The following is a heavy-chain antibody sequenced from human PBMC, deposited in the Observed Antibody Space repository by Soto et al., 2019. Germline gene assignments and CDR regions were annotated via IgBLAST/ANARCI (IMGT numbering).Heavy chain of an antibody. CDR1: GYTFTSYG. CDR3: ARDHWGYSYGPPGY. CDR2: ISAYNGNT. D-gene: IGHD5-18*01. V-gene: IGHV1-18*01. J-gene: IGHJ4*02. Sequence: QVQLVQSGAEVKKPGASVKVSCKASGYTFTSYGVSWVRQAPGLGLEWMGWISAYNGNTNYAQKLQGRVTMTTDTSTSTAYMELRSLRSVDTAVYYCARDHWGYSYGPPGYWGQGTLVTVSS.